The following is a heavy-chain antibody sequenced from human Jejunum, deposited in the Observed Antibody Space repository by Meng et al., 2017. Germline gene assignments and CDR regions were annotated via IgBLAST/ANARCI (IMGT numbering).Heavy chain of an antibody. CDR2: IYPGDSDT. CDR3: ARLGVSYSSTAHFNY. CDR1: GYSFTNYR. D-gene: IGHD6-13*01. J-gene: IGHJ4*02. Sequence: GESLKISCKGSGYSFTNYRIGWVRQMPGKGLEWMGIIYPGDSDTRYSPSFQGQVTISADKSSSTAYLQWSSLKASDTAMYYCARLGVSYSSTAHFNYWGQGNRVT. V-gene: IGHV5-51*01.